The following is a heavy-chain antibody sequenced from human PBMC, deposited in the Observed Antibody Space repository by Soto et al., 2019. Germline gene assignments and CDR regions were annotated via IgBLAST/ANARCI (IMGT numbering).Heavy chain of an antibody. J-gene: IGHJ3*01. D-gene: IGHD3-3*01. Sequence: QVQLVQSGAEVRKPGSSVKVSCKAPGGTFSTYIISWVRQAPGQGLEWMGRIIPIPDIPNYAQKFLGRVTVTADRSTSTAYMELTSLKSEDTAVYYCARDRITTRGDAFDLWGQGTMVTVSS. CDR2: IIPIPDIP. CDR1: GGTFSTYI. CDR3: ARDRITTRGDAFDL. V-gene: IGHV1-69*08.